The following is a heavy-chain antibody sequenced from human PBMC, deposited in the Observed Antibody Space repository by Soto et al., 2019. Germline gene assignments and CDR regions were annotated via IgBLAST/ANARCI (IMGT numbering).Heavy chain of an antibody. J-gene: IGHJ4*02. CDR3: VRVYRGFDY. CDR1: GFTFSDRY. V-gene: IGHV3-72*01. CDR2: SRNKANSYTT. D-gene: IGHD5-12*01. Sequence: EVQLVESGGGLVPPGGSLRLSCEVSGFTFSDRYMDWVRQAPGRGLEWVGRSRNKANSYTTEYATSVKGRFTVSRDDSKNLFFLQMNSLKTEDTAVYYCVRVYRGFDYWGQGALVTVSS.